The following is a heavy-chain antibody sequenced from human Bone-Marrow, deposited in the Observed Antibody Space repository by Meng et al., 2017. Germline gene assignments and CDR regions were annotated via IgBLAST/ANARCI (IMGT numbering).Heavy chain of an antibody. Sequence: GSLRLSCVVSGGSFSDYYWSWIRQPPGKGLEWIGEINHSGSTNYNPSLESRATISVDTSQNNLSLKLSSVTAADSAVYYCARGPTTMAHDFDYWGQGTLVTVSS. J-gene: IGHJ4*02. CDR2: INHSGST. V-gene: IGHV4-34*01. CDR1: GGSFSDYY. D-gene: IGHD4-11*01. CDR3: ARGPTTMAHDFDY.